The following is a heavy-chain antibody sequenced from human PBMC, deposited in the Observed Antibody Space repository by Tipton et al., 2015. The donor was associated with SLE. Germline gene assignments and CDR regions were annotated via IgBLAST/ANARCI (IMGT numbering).Heavy chain of an antibody. Sequence: TLSLTCTVSGASIGYYYWNWIRQPPGKGLDWIGHVSPSGDTNYNPSLESRVTISRDTPNNQFSLKLNSVTAADTAIYYCATRYYDYIWGGSRKYFFDYWGQEALVTVSS. CDR3: ATRYYDYIWGGSRKYFFDY. D-gene: IGHD3-16*01. CDR2: VSPSGDT. V-gene: IGHV4-4*08. J-gene: IGHJ4*02. CDR1: GASIGYYY.